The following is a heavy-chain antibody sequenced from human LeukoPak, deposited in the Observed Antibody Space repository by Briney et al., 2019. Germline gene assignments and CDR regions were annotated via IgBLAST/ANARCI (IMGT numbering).Heavy chain of an antibody. V-gene: IGHV4-59*08. Sequence: PSETLSLTCTVSGAPISSYYWSWIRQPPGKGLEWIGYIFYGGNTNYNPSLKSRVTMSLGTSKNLFSLRLTSVTAADTAVYYCARHTTVVPPHYFDYWGQGALVTVSS. CDR2: IFYGGNT. J-gene: IGHJ4*02. D-gene: IGHD4-17*01. CDR3: ARHTTVVPPHYFDY. CDR1: GAPISSYY.